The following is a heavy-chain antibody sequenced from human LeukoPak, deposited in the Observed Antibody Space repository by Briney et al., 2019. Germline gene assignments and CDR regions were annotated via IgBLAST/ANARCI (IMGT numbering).Heavy chain of an antibody. V-gene: IGHV4-39*07. CDR2: IYYSGST. CDR3: ASLSGSNYYYYYMDV. J-gene: IGHJ6*03. D-gene: IGHD3-9*01. Sequence: PSETLSLTCTVSGGSISSSSYYWGWIRQPPGKGLEWIGSIYYSGSTNYNPSLKSRVTISVDTSKNQFSLKLSSVTAADTAVYYCASLSGSNYYYYYMDVWGKGTTVTVSS. CDR1: GGSISSSSYY.